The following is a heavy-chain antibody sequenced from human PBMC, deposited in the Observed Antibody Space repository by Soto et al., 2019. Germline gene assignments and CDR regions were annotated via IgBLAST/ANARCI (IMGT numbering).Heavy chain of an antibody. CDR3: ARDDRTYSGSGSFPFDY. CDR1: GFTFSSYG. CDR2: IWYDGSNK. V-gene: IGHV3-33*01. Sequence: QVQLVESGGGVVQPGRSLRLSCAASGFTFSSYGMHWVRQAPGKGLEWVAVIWYDGSNKYYADSVKGRFTISRDNSKNTLFLQMNSLRAEDTAVYYCARDDRTYSGSGSFPFDYWGQGTLVTVPS. J-gene: IGHJ4*02. D-gene: IGHD3-10*01.